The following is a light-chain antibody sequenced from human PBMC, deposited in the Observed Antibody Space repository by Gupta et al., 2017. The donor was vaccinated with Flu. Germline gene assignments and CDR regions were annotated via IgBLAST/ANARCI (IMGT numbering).Light chain of an antibody. CDR1: RNIRNY. Sequence: PSSLSASGRDRVTITCRASRNIRNYLNWYQQKPGKAPKLLIYTTSTLQSGVPSRFSGSGSGTDFTLTISSLQSEDFATYYCQQSVSTPFSFGQGTKVDLK. CDR2: TTS. CDR3: QQSVSTPFS. V-gene: IGKV1-39*01. J-gene: IGKJ3*01.